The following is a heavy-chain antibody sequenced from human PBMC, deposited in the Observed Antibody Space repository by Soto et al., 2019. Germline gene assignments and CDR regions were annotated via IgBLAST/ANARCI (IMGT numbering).Heavy chain of an antibody. CDR1: GGSFSGYY. CDR2: INHSGST. CDR3: ARLRITMVRGVRNYYYGIDV. J-gene: IGHJ6*02. D-gene: IGHD3-10*01. Sequence: QVQLQQWGAGLLKPSETLSLTCAVYGGSFSGYYWSWIRQPPGKGLEWIGEINHSGSTNYNPSLRSRVTKSVDTSTNQSSLKLSSVTAADTAVYYCARLRITMVRGVRNYYYGIDVWGQGTTVTVSS. V-gene: IGHV4-34*01.